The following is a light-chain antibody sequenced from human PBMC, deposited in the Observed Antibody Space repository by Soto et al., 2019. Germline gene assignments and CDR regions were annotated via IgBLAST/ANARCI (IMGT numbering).Light chain of an antibody. V-gene: IGLV2-23*01. CDR1: SGFVGSFSL. CDR2: EGH. Sequence: QSVLTQHASVSGSPGQSITISCTGNSGFVGSFSLFSWYQQHTGKAPKVMISEGHRRPSGVPGRFSGSTSVNKSSPTISRLQADDEAEYYCCLYVGATTYVFGTGTKGTVL. CDR3: CLYVGATTYV. J-gene: IGLJ1*01.